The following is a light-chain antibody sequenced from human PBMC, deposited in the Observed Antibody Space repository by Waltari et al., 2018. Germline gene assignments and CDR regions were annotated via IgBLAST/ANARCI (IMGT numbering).Light chain of an antibody. V-gene: IGKV3-15*01. CDR1: QSVNRN. CDR3: QQYNDWPRT. CDR2: GEL. J-gene: IGKJ1*01. Sequence: EIVMTQSPATLSVSPGERVTLSCRASQSVNRNLAWYQQRPGQAPRLLVYGELPRATGIPARFSGSGSGTEFTLTISSLQSEDFAVYYCQQYNDWPRTFGQGTTVEIK.